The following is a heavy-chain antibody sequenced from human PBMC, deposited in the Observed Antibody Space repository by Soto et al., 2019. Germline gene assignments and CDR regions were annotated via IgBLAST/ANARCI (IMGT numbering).Heavy chain of an antibody. J-gene: IGHJ4*02. CDR3: ARGVSAGVDY. CDR1: GYSFTSLD. CDR2: MQPSTGTT. Sequence: QVQLVQSGAEVREPGASVKVSCKASGYSFTSLDINWVRQTAGQGLEWMGWMQPSTGTTGYAQKFQGRVTMTRDTSINTAYMELTTLTSDDTAFYYCARGVSAGVDYWGQGTLVTVSS. V-gene: IGHV1-8*01. D-gene: IGHD1-26*01.